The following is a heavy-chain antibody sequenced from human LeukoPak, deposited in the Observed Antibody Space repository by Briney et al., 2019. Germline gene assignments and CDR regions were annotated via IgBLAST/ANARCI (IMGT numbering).Heavy chain of an antibody. Sequence: SETLSLTCAVSGGSISSSNWWSWVRQPPGKGLEWIGEIYHSGTANYNPSLKSLVTISVDTSKNQFSLKLSSVTAADTAVYYCARTNPWELKYYFDYWGQGTRVTVSS. CDR1: GGSISSSNW. J-gene: IGHJ4*02. D-gene: IGHD1-7*01. CDR2: IYHSGTA. V-gene: IGHV4-4*02. CDR3: ARTNPWELKYYFDY.